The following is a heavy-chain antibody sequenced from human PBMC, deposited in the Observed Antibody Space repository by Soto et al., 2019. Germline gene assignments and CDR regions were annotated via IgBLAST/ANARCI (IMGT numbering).Heavy chain of an antibody. CDR2: IIPIFGTA. V-gene: IGHV1-69*06. Sequence: QVQLVQSGAEVKKPGSSVKVSCKASGGTFSSYAISCVRQAPGQGLEWMGEIIPIFGTANYAQKFQGRVTIPADKSTSTAYMELSSLRSEDTAVYYCARGFTAAGTLYYYGMDVWGQGTTVTVSS. D-gene: IGHD6-13*01. CDR1: GGTFSSYA. J-gene: IGHJ6*02. CDR3: ARGFTAAGTLYYYGMDV.